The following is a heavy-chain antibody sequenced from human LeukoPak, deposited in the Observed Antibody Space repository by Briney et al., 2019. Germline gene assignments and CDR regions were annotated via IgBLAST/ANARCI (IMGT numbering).Heavy chain of an antibody. D-gene: IGHD6-13*01. Sequence: GGSLRLSCAASGFTFSSYAMHWVRQAPGKGLEYVSAISSNGGSIYYANSVKGRFTISRDNSKNTLYLQMGSLRAEDMAVYYCAREHSSSWYRQGNYFDYWGQGTLVTVSS. CDR2: ISSNGGSI. CDR3: AREHSSSWYRQGNYFDY. V-gene: IGHV3-64*01. J-gene: IGHJ4*02. CDR1: GFTFSSYA.